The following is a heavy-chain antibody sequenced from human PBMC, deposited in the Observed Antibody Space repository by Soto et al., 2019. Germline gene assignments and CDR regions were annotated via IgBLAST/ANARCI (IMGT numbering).Heavy chain of an antibody. CDR1: GFTFSSYA. CDR2: ISGSGGST. Sequence: GGSLRLSCAASGFTFSSYAMSWVRQAPGKGLEWVSAISGSGGSTYYADSVRGRFTISGDNSEKALYLQMNRLRAEDTAVYYCALGAVAAPLDYWSQGALVTVSS. V-gene: IGHV3-23*01. D-gene: IGHD6-19*01. CDR3: ALGAVAAPLDY. J-gene: IGHJ4*02.